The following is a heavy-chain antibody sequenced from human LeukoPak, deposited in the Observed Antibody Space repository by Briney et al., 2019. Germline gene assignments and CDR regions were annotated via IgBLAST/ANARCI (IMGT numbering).Heavy chain of an antibody. CDR1: GGSFSGYY. D-gene: IGHD6-13*01. V-gene: IGHV4-34*01. J-gene: IGHJ4*02. Sequence: SETLSLTCAVYGGSFSGYYWSWIRQPPGKGLEWIGSIYYSGSTYYNPSLKSRVTISVDTSKNQFSLKLSSVTAADTAVYYCASGYSSSWYFVPSAFDYWGQGTLVTVSS. CDR3: ASGYSSSWYFVPSAFDY. CDR2: IYYSGST.